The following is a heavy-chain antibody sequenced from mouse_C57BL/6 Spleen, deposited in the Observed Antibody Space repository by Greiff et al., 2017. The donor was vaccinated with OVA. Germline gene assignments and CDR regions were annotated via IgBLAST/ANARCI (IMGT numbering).Heavy chain of an antibody. CDR3: ARWDYDHYFDY. D-gene: IGHD2-4*01. J-gene: IGHJ2*01. V-gene: IGHV1-55*01. CDR2: IYPGSGST. CDR1: GYTFTSYW. Sequence: QVQLQQPGAELVKPGASVKMSCKASGYTFTSYWITWVKQRPGQGLEWIGDIYPGSGSTNYNEKFKSKATLTVDTSTSTAYMHLSSLTSENSAVDNCARWDYDHYFDYWGQGTTLTVSS.